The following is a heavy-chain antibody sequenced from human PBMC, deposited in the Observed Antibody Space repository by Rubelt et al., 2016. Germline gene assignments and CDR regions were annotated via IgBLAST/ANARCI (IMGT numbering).Heavy chain of an antibody. CDR3: ARLPWDRSSSKCAFDY. J-gene: IGHJ4*02. CDR2: IRQDGNEI. V-gene: IGHV3-7*01. D-gene: IGHD6-6*01. Sequence: WVANIRQDGNEIYYVDSVKGRFTISRDNAKESLYLQMNSLRAADTAVYYCARLPWDRSSSKCAFDYWGQGTLVTVSS.